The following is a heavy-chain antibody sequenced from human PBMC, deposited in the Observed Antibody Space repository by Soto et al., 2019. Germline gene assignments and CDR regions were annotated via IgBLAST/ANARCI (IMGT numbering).Heavy chain of an antibody. CDR3: ARGVGPTSYYSES. J-gene: IGHJ4*02. CDR2: ISCSGRSI. V-gene: IGHV3-21*01. Sequence: GGSLRLSCATSGFTFTTYSMNWVRQVPGKGLEWVSSISCSGRSINYADSVKGRFTISRDNAKNSLYLQMNTLTAEDAAVYSCARGVGPTSYYSESRGRGILGTVSS. D-gene: IGHD1-26*01. CDR1: GFTFTTYS.